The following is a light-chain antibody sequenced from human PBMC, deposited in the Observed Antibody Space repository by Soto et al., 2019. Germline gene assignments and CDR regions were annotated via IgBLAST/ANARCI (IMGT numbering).Light chain of an antibody. CDR2: SAS. J-gene: IGKJ3*01. CDR3: QQVNTYPFT. CDR1: QGISTY. V-gene: IGKV1-9*01. Sequence: IQMTQSPSSLSASVGDRVTITCRASQGISTYLAWYQQNPGKAPKLLIYSASTLQSGVPSRFSGSGSGTDFTLPISSLQPEDFATYYCQQVNTYPFTFGPGTKVDIK.